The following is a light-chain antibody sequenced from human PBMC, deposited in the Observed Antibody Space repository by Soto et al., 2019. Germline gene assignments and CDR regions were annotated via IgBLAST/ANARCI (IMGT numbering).Light chain of an antibody. Sequence: QSALTQPRSASGSPGQSITISCTGTSSDVGGYNYVSWYQQHPAKAPKLIIFDVSKRPPGVPNRFSGSKSGNTASLTISGLRAEYEADYYCCSYVGRNTYVFGTGTKLTVL. CDR1: SSDVGGYNY. CDR3: CSYVGRNTYV. J-gene: IGLJ1*01. V-gene: IGLV2-11*01. CDR2: DVS.